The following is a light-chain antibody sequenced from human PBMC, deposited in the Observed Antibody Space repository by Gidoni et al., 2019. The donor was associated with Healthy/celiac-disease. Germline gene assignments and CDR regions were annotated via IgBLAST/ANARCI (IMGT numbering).Light chain of an antibody. Sequence: DIQMTQSPSTLSASVGDRVTITCRASQSISSWLAWYQQKPGKAPKLLIYKASSLESGVPSRFSGSGSGTEFTLTISSLQPDDFATYYCQQYRAFGQGIQGGNQT. CDR3: QQYRA. CDR2: KAS. J-gene: IGKJ1*01. V-gene: IGKV1-5*03. CDR1: QSISSW.